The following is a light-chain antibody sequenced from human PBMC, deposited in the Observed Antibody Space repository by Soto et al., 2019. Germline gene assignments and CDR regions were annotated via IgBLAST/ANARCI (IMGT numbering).Light chain of an antibody. CDR2: GAS. CDR1: QSVAGSY. CDR3: HQYAGSPRT. J-gene: IGKJ1*01. Sequence: EIVLTQSPGTLSLSPGERATLSCRASQSVAGSYLAWYQQKPGQAPRLLIYGASGRVTGIPDRFGGGGSGTDFTLTISRLEPEDIAVYYCHQYAGSPRTFGQGTKVEI. V-gene: IGKV3-20*01.